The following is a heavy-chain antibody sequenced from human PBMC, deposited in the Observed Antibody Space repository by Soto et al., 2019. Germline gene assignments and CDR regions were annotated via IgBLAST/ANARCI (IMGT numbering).Heavy chain of an antibody. D-gene: IGHD3-10*01. J-gene: IGHJ4*02. Sequence: GGSLRLSCAASGFTFSHAWMSWVRQAPGKGLEWVGRIKSETDGGTTDYAAPVKGRFTISRDDSKSTLYLQMSTLKTEDTAVYYCITRPGYFNHGGQGTLVTVSS. CDR1: GFTFSHAW. CDR3: ITRPGYFNH. CDR2: IKSETDGGTT. V-gene: IGHV3-15*01.